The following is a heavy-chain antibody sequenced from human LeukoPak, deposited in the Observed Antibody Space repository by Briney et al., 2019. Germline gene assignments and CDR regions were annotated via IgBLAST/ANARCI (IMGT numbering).Heavy chain of an antibody. D-gene: IGHD6-19*01. Sequence: ASVKVSCKASGYTFSTYGVSWVRQAPGQGLEWMGWISAYNGNTNYAKKFQGRFTMTKDTSTSTAYMELRSLRSDDTAVYYCARDFVAVVGTSIPGFDPWGQGTLLTVSS. CDR1: GYTFSTYG. V-gene: IGHV1-18*01. CDR3: ARDFVAVVGTSIPGFDP. CDR2: ISAYNGNT. J-gene: IGHJ5*02.